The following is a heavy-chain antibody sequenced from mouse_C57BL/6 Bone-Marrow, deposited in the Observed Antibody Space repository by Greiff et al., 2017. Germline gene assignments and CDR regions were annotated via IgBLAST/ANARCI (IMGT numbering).Heavy chain of an antibody. CDR1: GYSFTSYY. V-gene: IGHV1-66*01. CDR2: IYPGSGNT. J-gene: IGHJ3*01. D-gene: IGHD2-4*01. CDR3: ATPSYDYDGAWFAY. Sequence: VQLQESGPELVKPGASVKISCKASGYSFTSYYIHWVKQRPGQGLEWIGWIYPGSGNTKYNEKFKGKATLTADTSSSTAYMQLSSITSEDSAVYYCATPSYDYDGAWFAYWGQGTLVTVSA.